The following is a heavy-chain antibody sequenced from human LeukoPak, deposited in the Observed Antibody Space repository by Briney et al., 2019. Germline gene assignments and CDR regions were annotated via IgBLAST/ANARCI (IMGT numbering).Heavy chain of an antibody. Sequence: PSETLSLTCTVSGGSISRNYWTWIRQPPGEGLEWIGHISTGSSNYNPSLKSRVTISLDTSKNQFSLRLNSVTAADTAMYYFVRRVVVVTGKEKSDAFDVWGQGTMLTVSA. CDR2: ISTGSS. J-gene: IGHJ3*01. V-gene: IGHV4-59*01. CDR1: GGSISRNY. D-gene: IGHD2-21*02. CDR3: VRRVVVVTGKEKSDAFDV.